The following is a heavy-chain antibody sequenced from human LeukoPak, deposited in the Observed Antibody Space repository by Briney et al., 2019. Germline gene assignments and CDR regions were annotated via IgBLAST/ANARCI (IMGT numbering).Heavy chain of an antibody. Sequence: SETLSLTCTVSGGSISSYYWSWIRQPPGKGLEWSGYIYYSGSTNYNPSLKSRVTISVDTSKNQFSLKLSSVTAADTAVYYCARALYYDFWSGYYYFDYWGQGTLVTVSS. V-gene: IGHV4-59*12. CDR3: ARALYYDFWSGYYYFDY. D-gene: IGHD3-3*01. CDR1: GGSISSYY. J-gene: IGHJ4*02. CDR2: IYYSGST.